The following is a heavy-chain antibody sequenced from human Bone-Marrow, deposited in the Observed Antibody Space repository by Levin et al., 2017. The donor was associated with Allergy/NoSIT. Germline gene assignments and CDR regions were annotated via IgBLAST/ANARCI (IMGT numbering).Heavy chain of an antibody. CDR1: GYSFTSYW. V-gene: IGHV5-51*01. CDR3: ARLRPDCSGGSCYPGWYYYYYMDV. J-gene: IGHJ6*03. CDR2: IYPGDSDT. Sequence: PGESLKISCKGSGYSFTSYWIGWVRQMPGKGLEWMGIIYPGDSDTRYSPSFQGQVTISADKSISTAYLQWSSLKASDTAMYYCARLRPDCSGGSCYPGWYYYYYMDVWGKGTTVTVSS. D-gene: IGHD2-15*01.